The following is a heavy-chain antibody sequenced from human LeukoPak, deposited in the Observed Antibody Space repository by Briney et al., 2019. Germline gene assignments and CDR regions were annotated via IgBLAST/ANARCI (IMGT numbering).Heavy chain of an antibody. V-gene: IGHV1-2*02. CDR2: INPNSGGT. Sequence: ASVKVSCKASGYTFTGYYMHWVRQAPGQGLEWMGWINPNSGGTNYAQKFQGRVTMTRDTSISTAYTELSRLRPDDTAVYYCARVPPTRYDPYYYMDVWGKGTTVTVSS. CDR1: GYTFTGYY. CDR3: ARVPPTRYDPYYYMDV. D-gene: IGHD3-3*01. J-gene: IGHJ6*03.